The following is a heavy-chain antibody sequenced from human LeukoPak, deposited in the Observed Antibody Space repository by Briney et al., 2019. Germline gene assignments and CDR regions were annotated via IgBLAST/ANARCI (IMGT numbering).Heavy chain of an antibody. CDR2: ISAYNGNT. Sequence: ASVKVSCKSSGYTFTSYGISWVRQAPGQGLEWMGWISAYNGNTNYAQKLQGRVTMTTATSTRTVYMELRSLRSDDTAVYYCARGFGEARYYYYYMDVWGKGTTVTVSS. J-gene: IGHJ6*03. V-gene: IGHV1-18*01. D-gene: IGHD3-10*01. CDR1: GYTFTSYG. CDR3: ARGFGEARYYYYYMDV.